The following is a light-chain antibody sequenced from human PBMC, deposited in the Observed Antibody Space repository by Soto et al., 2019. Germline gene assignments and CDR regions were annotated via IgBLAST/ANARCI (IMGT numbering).Light chain of an antibody. CDR3: QQRSSSPYT. Sequence: DIQMTQSPSSLSASVGDRVTITCRASQTITTYLNWYQQRPGKAPKLLIFGATALQGGVPSRFSGSGSGTDFTLTISSLQPEDFATYYCQQRSSSPYTFGQGTKVEI. V-gene: IGKV1-39*01. CDR2: GAT. CDR1: QTITTY. J-gene: IGKJ2*01.